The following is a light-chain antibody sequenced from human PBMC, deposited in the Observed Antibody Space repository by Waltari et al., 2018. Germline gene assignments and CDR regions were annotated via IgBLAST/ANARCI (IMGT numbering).Light chain of an antibody. CDR3: QQFMSYPIT. V-gene: IGKV1-5*03. CDR2: EAS. CDR1: QSIDSR. J-gene: IGKJ4*01. Sequence: DIQMTQSPSTLSASVGDRVTITCLASQSIDSRLAWYQQKPGKAPKYLMFEASILENGVPPRFSGRRSGTEFTLTISSLQPDDVATYYCQQFMSYPITFGGGTKVEI.